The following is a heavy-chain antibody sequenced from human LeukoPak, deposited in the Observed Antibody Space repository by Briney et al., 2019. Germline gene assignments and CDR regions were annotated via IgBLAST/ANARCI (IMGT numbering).Heavy chain of an antibody. J-gene: IGHJ4*02. Sequence: GASLRISCKGSGSRFTSYWISWVRQMPGKGLEWMGRIDPSDSYTNYSPSFQGHVTISADKSISTAYLQWSSLKASDTAMYYCARWVMVREPFDYWGQGTLVTVSS. V-gene: IGHV5-10-1*01. CDR3: ARWVMVREPFDY. CDR2: IDPSDSYT. CDR1: GSRFTSYW. D-gene: IGHD3-10*01.